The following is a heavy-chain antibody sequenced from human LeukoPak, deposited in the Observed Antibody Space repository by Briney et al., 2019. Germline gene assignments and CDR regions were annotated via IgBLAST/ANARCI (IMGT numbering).Heavy chain of an antibody. V-gene: IGHV3-64D*06. CDR1: GFTLSSYA. D-gene: IGHD3-10*01. CDR3: AKDRHFYYGSGSLLEY. Sequence: GGSLRLPCSASGFTLSSYAMHWVRQAPGKGLEYVSVISSNGGSTNYADSVKGRFTISRDNSKKTLYLQMSSLRAEDTAVYYCAKDRHFYYGSGSLLEYWGQGTLVTVSS. CDR2: ISSNGGST. J-gene: IGHJ4*02.